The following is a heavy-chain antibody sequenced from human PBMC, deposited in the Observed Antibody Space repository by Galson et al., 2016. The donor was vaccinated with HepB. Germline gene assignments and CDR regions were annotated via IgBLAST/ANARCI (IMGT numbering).Heavy chain of an antibody. Sequence: SLRLSCAASGFTFSTYRMNWARQVPGKGLEWVSSISSSSSYIYYGDSLKGRLTISRDNAKKSLYLQMNSLRAEDTAVYYCARERGIQLWSRDGFDYWGQGTLVTVSS. D-gene: IGHD5-18*01. V-gene: IGHV3-21*01. J-gene: IGHJ4*02. CDR2: ISSSSSYI. CDR3: ARERGIQLWSRDGFDY. CDR1: GFTFSTYR.